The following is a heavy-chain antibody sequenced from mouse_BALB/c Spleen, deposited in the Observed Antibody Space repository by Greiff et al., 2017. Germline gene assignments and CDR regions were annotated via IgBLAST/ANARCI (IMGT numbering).Heavy chain of an antibody. Sequence: VQLQQSGAELVKPGASVKLSCKASGYTFTSYWMHWVKQRPGQGLEWIGEINPSNGRTNYNEKFKSKATLTVDKSSSTAYMQLSSLTSEDSAVYYCARGGSRGAWFAYWGQGTLVTVSA. D-gene: IGHD1-1*01. V-gene: IGHV1S81*02. CDR2: INPSNGRT. J-gene: IGHJ3*01. CDR3: ARGGSRGAWFAY. CDR1: GYTFTSYW.